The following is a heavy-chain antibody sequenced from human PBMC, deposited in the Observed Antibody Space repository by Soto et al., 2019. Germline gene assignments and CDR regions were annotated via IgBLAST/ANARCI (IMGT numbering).Heavy chain of an antibody. CDR1: GGSISDEYY. V-gene: IGHV4-31*03. CDR2: IYHSGYT. D-gene: IGHD2-15*01. J-gene: IGHJ6*02. CDR3: AREPTGYCSGGSCYSYYYYGMDV. Sequence: SETLSLTCTVSGGSISDEYYWSWSRQHPGKGLEWIGYIYHSGYTYYNPSLESRLTMSVDTSKNQFSLKLSSVTAADTAVYYCAREPTGYCSGGSCYSYYYYGMDVWGQGTTVTVSS.